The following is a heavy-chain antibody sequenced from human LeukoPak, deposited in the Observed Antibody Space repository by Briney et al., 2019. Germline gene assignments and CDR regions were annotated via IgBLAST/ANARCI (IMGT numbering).Heavy chain of an antibody. D-gene: IGHD3-9*01. CDR2: ISGSGGST. CDR3: ARISTLRYFDWLPDGSLDY. Sequence: QPGGTLRLSCVASGFTFSTYGMSWVRQAPGKGLEWVSAISGSGGSTYYADSVKGRFTISRDNSKNTLYLQMNSLRAEDTAVYYCARISTLRYFDWLPDGSLDYWGQGTLVTVSS. V-gene: IGHV3-23*01. J-gene: IGHJ4*02. CDR1: GFTFSTYG.